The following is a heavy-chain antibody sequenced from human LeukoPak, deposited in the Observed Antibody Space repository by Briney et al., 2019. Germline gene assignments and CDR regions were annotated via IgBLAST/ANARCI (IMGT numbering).Heavy chain of an antibody. CDR3: VRPSNPPH. V-gene: IGHV3-21*04. J-gene: IGHJ4*02. Sequence: KSGGSLRLSCAASGFTFFSTYAMNWVRQAPGKGLEWVSSISGSSTYIYYADSVKGRFTISRDNAKNSLYLQMNSLGVEDTAIYYCVRPSNPPHWGQGTLVTVSS. CDR1: GFTFFSTYA. CDR2: ISGSSTYI.